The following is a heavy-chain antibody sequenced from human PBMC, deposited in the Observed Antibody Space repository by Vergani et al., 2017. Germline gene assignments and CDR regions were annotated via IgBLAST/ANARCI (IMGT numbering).Heavy chain of an antibody. D-gene: IGHD5-24*01. J-gene: IGHJ3*02. Sequence: QVQLVQSGAEVKKPGSSVKVSCKASGGTFSSYTISWVRQAPGLGLEWMGRIIPILGIANYAQKFQGRVTITADKSTSTAYMELSSLRSEDTAVYYCARAGMATIEGAPDAFDIWGQGTMVTVSS. V-gene: IGHV1-69*02. CDR2: IIPILGIA. CDR1: GGTFSSYT. CDR3: ARAGMATIEGAPDAFDI.